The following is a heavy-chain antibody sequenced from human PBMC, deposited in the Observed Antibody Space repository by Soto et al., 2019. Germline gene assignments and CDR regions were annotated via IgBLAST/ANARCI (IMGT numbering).Heavy chain of an antibody. Sequence: EVQLVESGGGLVQPGGSLRLSCAASGFTFSDYYMDWVRQAPGKGLEWVGRIRNKANSYSTEYAASVKGRFTISRDDSKNSLYLQMHSLKTENTAVYYCARVALSADPRKHSDYWGQGTLVTVSS. V-gene: IGHV3-72*01. CDR2: IRNKANSYST. CDR1: GFTFSDYY. CDR3: ARVALSADPRKHSDY. J-gene: IGHJ4*02.